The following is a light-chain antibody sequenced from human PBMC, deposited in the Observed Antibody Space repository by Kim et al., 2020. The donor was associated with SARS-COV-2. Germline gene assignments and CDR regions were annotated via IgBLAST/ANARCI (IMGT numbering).Light chain of an antibody. CDR2: GKN. Sequence: SSELTQDPAVSVALGQTVRITCQGDSLRSYYASWYQQKPGQAPVLVIYGKNNRPSGIPDRFSGSSSGNTASLTITGAQAEDEADYYCNSRDSSGNQFRTG. J-gene: IGLJ1*01. CDR1: SLRSYY. V-gene: IGLV3-19*01. CDR3: NSRDSSGNQ.